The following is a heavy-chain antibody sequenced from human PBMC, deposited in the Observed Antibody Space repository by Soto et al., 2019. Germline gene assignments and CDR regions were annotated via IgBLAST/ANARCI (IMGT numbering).Heavy chain of an antibody. CDR1: AFTFSNFA. J-gene: IGHJ5*02. Sequence: PGRCRRLSWAASAFTFSNFAITWVRQAPEEGLEWVSTISGTDDYTYYADSVKGRFTTSRDNVFSKLFVHMNNLRADDTAVYYCAKSNRQYGSAIKAFFDHWGLGALVTVSS. CDR2: ISGTDDYT. V-gene: IGHV3-23*01. CDR3: AKSNRQYGSAIKAFFDH. D-gene: IGHD3-10*01.